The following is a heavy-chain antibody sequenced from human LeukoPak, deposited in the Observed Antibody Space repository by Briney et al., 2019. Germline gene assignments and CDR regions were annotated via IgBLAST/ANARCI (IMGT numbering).Heavy chain of an antibody. CDR2: ISSSGSTI. V-gene: IGHV3-48*03. CDR1: GFTFSSYE. J-gene: IGHJ4*02. D-gene: IGHD3-10*01. Sequence: GGSLRLSCAASGFTFSSYEMNWVRQAPGKGLEWVSYISSSGSTIYYADSVKGRFTISRDNSKNTLYLQMNSLRAEDTAVYYCAKSRSWFGERRRIDYWGQGTLVTVSS. CDR3: AKSRSWFGERRRIDY.